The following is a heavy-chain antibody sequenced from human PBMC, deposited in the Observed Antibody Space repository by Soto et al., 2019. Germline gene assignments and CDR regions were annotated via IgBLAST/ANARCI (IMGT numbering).Heavy chain of an antibody. CDR3: ARVGGSYYGVFDY. V-gene: IGHV1-2*02. CDR2: INPNSGGT. D-gene: IGHD1-26*01. Sequence: ASVKVSCKASGYTFTGHYMHWVRQAPGQGLEWMGWINPNSGGTNYAQKFQGRVTMTRDTSISTAYMELSRLRSDDTAVYYCARVGGSYYGVFDYWGQGTLVTVSS. J-gene: IGHJ4*02. CDR1: GYTFTGHY.